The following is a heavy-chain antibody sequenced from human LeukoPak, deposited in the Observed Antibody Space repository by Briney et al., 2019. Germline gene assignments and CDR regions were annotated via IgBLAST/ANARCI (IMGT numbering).Heavy chain of an antibody. CDR2: INPDGSVK. Sequence: GGSLRLSCAASGFTFSSYWMSWVRQAPGKGLEWVANINPDGSVKYSVDSVRGRFTISRDNAKNSFFLQMNSLRAEDTAVYYCARGVLFDYFDYWGQGTLVTVSS. V-gene: IGHV3-7*01. CDR3: ARGVLFDYFDY. J-gene: IGHJ4*02. CDR1: GFTFSSYW. D-gene: IGHD4/OR15-4a*01.